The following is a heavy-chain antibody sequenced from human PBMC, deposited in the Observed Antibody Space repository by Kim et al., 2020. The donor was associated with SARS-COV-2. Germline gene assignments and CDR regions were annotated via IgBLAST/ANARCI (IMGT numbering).Heavy chain of an antibody. D-gene: IGHD3-22*01. V-gene: IGHV4-34*01. J-gene: IGHJ4*02. CDR2: INHSGST. CDR1: GGSFSGYY. CDR3: ARGFHYYDSSGPH. Sequence: SETLSLTCAVYGGSFSGYYWSWIRQPPGKGLEWIGEINHSGSTNYNPSLKSRVTISVDTSKNQFSLKLSSVTAADTAVYYCARGFHYYDSSGPHWGQGTL.